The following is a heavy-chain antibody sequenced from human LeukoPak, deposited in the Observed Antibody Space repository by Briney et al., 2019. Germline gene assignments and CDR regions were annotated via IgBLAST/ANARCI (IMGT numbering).Heavy chain of an antibody. CDR2: INHSGST. J-gene: IGHJ4*02. CDR3: ARPQGSSSWYTFDY. D-gene: IGHD6-13*01. CDR1: GGSFSGYY. V-gene: IGHV4-34*01. Sequence: KPSETLSLTCAVYGGSFSGYYWSWIRQPPGKGLAWNGEINHSGSTNYNPSLKSRVTISVDTSKNQFSLKLSSVTAADTAVYYCARPQGSSSWYTFDYWGQGTLVTVSS.